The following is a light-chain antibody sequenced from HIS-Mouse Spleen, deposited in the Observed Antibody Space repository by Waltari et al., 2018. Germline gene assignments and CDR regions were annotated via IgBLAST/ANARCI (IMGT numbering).Light chain of an antibody. CDR2: EAS. V-gene: IGLV2-14*01. J-gene: IGLJ3*02. Sequence: QSALTQPASVSGSPGQSITISCTGTSSDVGGYNYVSWYQQHPGKAPKLMIYEASNRPSWVSKRFSGSKSGNTASLTISGLQSEDEADYYCSSYTSSSTWVFGGGTKLTVL. CDR3: SSYTSSSTWV. CDR1: SSDVGGYNY.